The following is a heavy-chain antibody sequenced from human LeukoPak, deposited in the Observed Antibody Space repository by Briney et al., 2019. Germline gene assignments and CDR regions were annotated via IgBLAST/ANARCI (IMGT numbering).Heavy chain of an antibody. CDR1: GFTFSSYA. Sequence: PGGSLRLSCAASGFTFSSYAMHWVRQAPGKGLEWVAVISYDGSNKYYADSVKGRFTISRDNSKNTLYLQMNSLRAGDTAVYYCARAVFPIAAAGTDYWGQGTLVTVSS. V-gene: IGHV3-30*04. CDR3: ARAVFPIAAAGTDY. CDR2: ISYDGSNK. J-gene: IGHJ4*02. D-gene: IGHD6-13*01.